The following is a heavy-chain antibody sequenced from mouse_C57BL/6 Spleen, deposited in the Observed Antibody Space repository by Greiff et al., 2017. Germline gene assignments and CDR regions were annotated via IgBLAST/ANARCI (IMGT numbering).Heavy chain of an antibody. Sequence: LVESGAELVRPGTSVKVSCKASGYAFTNYLIEWVKQRPGQGLEWIGVINPGSGGTNYNEKFKGKATLTADKSSSTAYMQLSSLTSEDSAVYFCARASSGWFAYWGQGTLVTVSA. CDR3: ARASSGWFAY. CDR2: INPGSGGT. D-gene: IGHD3-2*02. V-gene: IGHV1-54*01. CDR1: GYAFTNYL. J-gene: IGHJ3*01.